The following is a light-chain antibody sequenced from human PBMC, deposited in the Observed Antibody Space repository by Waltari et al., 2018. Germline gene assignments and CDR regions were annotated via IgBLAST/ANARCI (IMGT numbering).Light chain of an antibody. CDR3: QQNYRPPFT. Sequence: DIQMTQSPSSLSTSVGDRVTITCRASRGIDSYLNWYQQRPGRAPKLLIYDASTLQREVPTRFSGGGIGTDFTLTINNLQPEDFATYFCQQNYRPPFTFGQGTRLEI. V-gene: IGKV1-39*01. J-gene: IGKJ5*01. CDR1: RGIDSY. CDR2: DAS.